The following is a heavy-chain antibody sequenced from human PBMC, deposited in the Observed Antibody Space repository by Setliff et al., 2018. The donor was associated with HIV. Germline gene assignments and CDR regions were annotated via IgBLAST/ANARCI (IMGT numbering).Heavy chain of an antibody. D-gene: IGHD3-16*01. J-gene: IGHJ4*02. V-gene: IGHV3-21*01. CDR2: ITSSSSYI. CDR1: GFTFSNFA. CDR3: AKDLGLREGSSPFDN. Sequence: LRLSCVASGFTFSNFAMHWVRQAPGKGLEWVSSITSSSSYIYYADSVKGRFTISRDNAKNSLYLQMNSLRAEDTAVYYCAKDLGLREGSSPFDNWGQGTLVTVSS.